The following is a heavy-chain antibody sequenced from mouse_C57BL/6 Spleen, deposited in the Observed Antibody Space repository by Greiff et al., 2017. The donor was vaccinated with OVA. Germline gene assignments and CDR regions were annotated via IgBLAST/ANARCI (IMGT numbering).Heavy chain of an antibody. CDR1: GYTFTSYW. CDR2: IDPSDSET. V-gene: IGHV1-52*01. Sequence: QVQLKQPGAELVRPGSSVKLSCKASGYTFTSYWMHWVKQRPIQGLEWIGNIDPSDSETHYNQKFKDKATLTVDKSSSTAYMQRSSLTSEDSAVYYCARSVYYGSSHWYFDVWGTGTTVTVSS. J-gene: IGHJ1*03. CDR3: ARSVYYGSSHWYFDV. D-gene: IGHD1-1*01.